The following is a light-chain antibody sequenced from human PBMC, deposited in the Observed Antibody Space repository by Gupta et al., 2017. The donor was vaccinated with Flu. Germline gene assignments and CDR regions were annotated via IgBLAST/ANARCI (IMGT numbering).Light chain of an antibody. CDR1: SSNVGSNA. Sequence: QSVLAQPPSASGTPGQRVTISCSGSSSNVGSNAVHWYQQVPGTAPKLLIYDNNQRPSGGPDRFSGSKSGTSASLAISGLQSEDEADYYCAAWDDSLNGHYVFGTGTEVTVL. V-gene: IGLV1-44*01. CDR3: AAWDDSLNGHYV. CDR2: DNN. J-gene: IGLJ1*01.